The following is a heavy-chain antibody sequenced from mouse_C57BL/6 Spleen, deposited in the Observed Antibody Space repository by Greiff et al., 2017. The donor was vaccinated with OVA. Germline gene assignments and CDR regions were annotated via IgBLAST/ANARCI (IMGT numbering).Heavy chain of an antibody. CDR3: ARDRDDGYFLDY. CDR1: GFTFSSYA. V-gene: IGHV5-4*01. Sequence: EVKLVESGGGLVKPGGSLKLSCAASGFTFSSYAMSWVRQTPEKRLEWVATISDGGGYTYYPDNVKGRCTIARDNAKNTRYLQMSQLKSEDTAMCYCARDRDDGYFLDYWGQGTTLTVSS. J-gene: IGHJ2*01. D-gene: IGHD2-3*01. CDR2: ISDGGGYT.